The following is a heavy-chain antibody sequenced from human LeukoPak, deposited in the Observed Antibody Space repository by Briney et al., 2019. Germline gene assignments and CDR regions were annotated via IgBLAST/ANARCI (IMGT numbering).Heavy chain of an antibody. D-gene: IGHD6-19*01. Sequence: SETLSLTCAGSGGAFTGYYWSWIRQPPGKGLEWIGEIDHSGATNYNPSLKSRVTISVDTSKNQFSLRLTSVSAADTGVYYCATPTRGGIAVTGTFGHWGQGTQVTVSS. CDR2: IDHSGAT. J-gene: IGHJ4*02. CDR3: ATPTRGGIAVTGTFGH. V-gene: IGHV4-34*01. CDR1: GGAFTGYY.